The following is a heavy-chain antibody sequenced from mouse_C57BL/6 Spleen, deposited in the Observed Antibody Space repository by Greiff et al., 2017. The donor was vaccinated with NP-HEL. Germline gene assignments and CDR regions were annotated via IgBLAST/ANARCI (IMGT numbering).Heavy chain of an antibody. V-gene: IGHV1-26*01. J-gene: IGHJ2*01. CDR2: INPNNGGT. D-gene: IGHD1-1*01. CDR3: ARGYYYGSSYNCDY. Sequence: GASVKISCKASGYTFTDYYMNWVKQSHGKSLEWIGDINPNNGGTSYNQKFKGKATLTVDKSSSTAYMELRSLTSEDSAVDYCARGYYYGSSYNCDYWGQGTTLTVSS. CDR1: GYTFTDYY.